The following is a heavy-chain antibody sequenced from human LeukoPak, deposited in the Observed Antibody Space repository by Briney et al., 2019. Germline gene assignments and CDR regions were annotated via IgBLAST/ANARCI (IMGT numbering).Heavy chain of an antibody. J-gene: IGHJ4*02. Sequence: KPSETLSLTCTVSGGSISGYYWSWIRQPPGKGLEWIGYIYYSGTTNSNPSLKSRVSISVDTSRNQFSLKLSSVTAADTAVYYCARQYYSSGPPSVFDYWGQGTLVTVSS. D-gene: IGHD3-22*01. CDR3: ARQYYSSGPPSVFDY. CDR1: GGSISGYY. V-gene: IGHV4-59*08. CDR2: IYYSGTT.